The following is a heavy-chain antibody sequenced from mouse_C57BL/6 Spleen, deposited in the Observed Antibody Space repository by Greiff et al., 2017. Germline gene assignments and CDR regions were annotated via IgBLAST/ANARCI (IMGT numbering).Heavy chain of an antibody. CDR3: ARAYYSNYAMDY. CDR2: IYPGDGDT. CDR1: GYAFSSYW. Sequence: VQLKESGAELVKPGASVKISCKASGYAFSSYWMNWVKQRPGKGLEWIGQIYPGDGDTNYNGKFKGKATLTADKSSSTAYMQLSSLTSEDSAVYFCARAYYSNYAMDYWGQGTSVTVSS. V-gene: IGHV1-80*01. J-gene: IGHJ4*01. D-gene: IGHD2-5*01.